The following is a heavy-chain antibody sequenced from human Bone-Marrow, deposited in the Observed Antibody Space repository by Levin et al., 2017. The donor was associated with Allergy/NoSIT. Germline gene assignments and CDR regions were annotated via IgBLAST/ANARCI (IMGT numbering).Heavy chain of an antibody. CDR3: ARSSARGYTGYDYEI. Sequence: ASVKVSCKASGYTFTSHDINWVRQATGRGLEWLGWMNPNTGHTGYAQEFQGRVTMTRDTSISTVYMELSSLTSEDTAVYFCARSSARGYTGYDYEIWGQGTLVTVSS. CDR1: GYTFTSHD. D-gene: IGHD5-12*01. V-gene: IGHV1-8*01. J-gene: IGHJ3*02. CDR2: MNPNTGHT.